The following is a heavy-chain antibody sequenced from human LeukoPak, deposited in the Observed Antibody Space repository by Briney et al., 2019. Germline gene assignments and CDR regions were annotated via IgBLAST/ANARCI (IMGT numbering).Heavy chain of an antibody. D-gene: IGHD4-11*01. J-gene: IGHJ4*02. V-gene: IGHV4-34*01. CDR1: GGSFSCYY. CDR2: INHSGST. Sequence: SETLSLTCAVYGGSFSCYYWSWIRQPPGKGLEWIGEINHSGSTNYNPSLKSRATISVDTSNNQFSLQLSSVTAADTAVYWCARAHTVTFDFDYGGERTLVTVS. CDR3: ARAHTVTFDFDY.